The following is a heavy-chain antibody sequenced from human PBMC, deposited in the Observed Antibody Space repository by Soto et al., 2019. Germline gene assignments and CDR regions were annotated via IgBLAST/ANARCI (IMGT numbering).Heavy chain of an antibody. Sequence: QVQLVQSGAEVKKPGASVKVSCKASGYTFTSYGISWVRQAPGQGLEWMGWISSYNGNTNYAQKGQGRVTMTTDKSKRTNYMGVGSLRSCGTGVYFCAGGPWYCSWSRFFSGVPRFGPRGQGTLVTVSS. CDR2: ISSYNGNT. V-gene: IGHV1-18*04. J-gene: IGHJ5*02. D-gene: IGHD2-15*01. CDR3: AGGPWYCSWSRFFSGVPRFGP. CDR1: GYTFTSYG.